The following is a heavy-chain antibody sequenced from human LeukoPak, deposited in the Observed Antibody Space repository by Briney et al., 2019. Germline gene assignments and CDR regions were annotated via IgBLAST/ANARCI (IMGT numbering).Heavy chain of an antibody. V-gene: IGHV3-21*01. Sequence: GGSLRLSCAASGFILSDYNMNWVRQAPGKGLEWVSFIVISGTYITYADSVKGRFTISRDNAKNSLYLQMNSLRAEDTAVYYCARDLSATARAYDYWGQGTLVTVSS. D-gene: IGHD1-26*01. J-gene: IGHJ4*02. CDR1: GFILSDYN. CDR3: ARDLSATARAYDY. CDR2: IVISGTYI.